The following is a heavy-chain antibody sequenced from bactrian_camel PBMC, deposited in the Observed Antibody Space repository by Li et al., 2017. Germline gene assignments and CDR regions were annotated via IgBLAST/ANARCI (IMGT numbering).Heavy chain of an antibody. J-gene: IGHJ4*01. V-gene: IGHV3S1*01. CDR3: VNIGQGWMPHAY. CDR2: INHKGDSN. Sequence: VQLVESGGGLVQPGGSLRLSCAASGFTFSSYWMYWVRQAPGKGFEWVSAINHKGDSNVYGDSVKGRFTVSRDNAKNTLYLQLNSLESEDTATYYCVNIGQGWMPHAYWGQGTQVTVS. D-gene: IGHD5*01. CDR1: GFTFSSYW.